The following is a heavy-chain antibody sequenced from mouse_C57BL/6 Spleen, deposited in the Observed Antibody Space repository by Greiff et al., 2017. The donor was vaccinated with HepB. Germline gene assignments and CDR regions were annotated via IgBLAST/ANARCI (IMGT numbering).Heavy chain of an antibody. J-gene: IGHJ2*01. CDR3: ARGRVWPDY. V-gene: IGHV1-64*01. CDR1: GYTFTSFW. Sequence: QVQLKQPGAELVKPGASVTLSCKAAGYTFTSFWMHWVKQRPGHGLEWFGMFHPNSGSTNYNEKFKCKATMTVDKSSSTAYMQPSNLTSVDSAVYYCARGRVWPDYWGKGATLAV. D-gene: IGHD2-10*02. CDR2: FHPNSGST.